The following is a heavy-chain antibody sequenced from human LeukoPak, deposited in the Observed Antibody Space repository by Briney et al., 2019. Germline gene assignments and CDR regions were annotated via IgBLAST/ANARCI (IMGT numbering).Heavy chain of an antibody. Sequence: GGSLRLSCAASGFTFSSYGMHWVRQAPGKGLEWVAFIRYDGSNKYYADSVKGRFTISRDNSKNTLYLQMNSLRAEDTAVYYCAKERYSSGWYDEIDYWGQGTLVTVSS. CDR1: GFTFSSYG. D-gene: IGHD6-19*01. V-gene: IGHV3-30*02. J-gene: IGHJ4*02. CDR2: IRYDGSNK. CDR3: AKERYSSGWYDEIDY.